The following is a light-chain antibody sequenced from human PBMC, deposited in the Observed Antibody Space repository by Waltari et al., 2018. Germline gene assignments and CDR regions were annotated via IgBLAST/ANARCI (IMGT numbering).Light chain of an antibody. CDR1: SSDVGGYDY. J-gene: IGLJ1*01. CDR2: DVS. V-gene: IGLV2-14*03. CDR3: SSYTSTSTLV. Sequence: QSALTQPASVSGSPGQSITISCTGTSSDVGGYDYVSWYQHHPGHAPQLLIFDVSYRPSGVSTRFDGSKSGNTASLTISGLQAEDEADYSCSSYTSTSTLVFGSGTKVTVL.